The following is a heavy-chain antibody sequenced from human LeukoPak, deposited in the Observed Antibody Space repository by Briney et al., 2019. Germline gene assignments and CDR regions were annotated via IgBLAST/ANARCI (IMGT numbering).Heavy chain of an antibody. CDR1: GGSFSGYY. V-gene: IGHV4-31*11. D-gene: IGHD1-26*01. CDR3: ARGRGTSTYNWFEP. CDR2: IYYSGST. J-gene: IGHJ5*02. Sequence: SETLSLTCAVYGGSFSGYYWSWIRQHPGKGLEWIGYIYYSGSTYYNPSLKSRVTISVDTSKNQFSLKLSSVTAADTAVYYCARGRGTSTYNWFEPWGQGTLVTVSS.